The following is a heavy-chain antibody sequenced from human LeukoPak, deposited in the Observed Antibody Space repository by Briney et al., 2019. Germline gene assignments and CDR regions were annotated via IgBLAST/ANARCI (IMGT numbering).Heavy chain of an antibody. Sequence: GGALRLSFAGSGFTFSDYYMRWIRQAPGKGREGVSYISSSSSYTNYADSVKGRFTISRDNAKNSLYLQMNSLRAEDTAVYYCARSTGYSYGYRLDYWGQGTLVTVSS. CDR1: GFTFSDYY. CDR3: ARSTGYSYGYRLDY. J-gene: IGHJ4*02. V-gene: IGHV3-11*06. D-gene: IGHD5-18*01. CDR2: ISSSSSYT.